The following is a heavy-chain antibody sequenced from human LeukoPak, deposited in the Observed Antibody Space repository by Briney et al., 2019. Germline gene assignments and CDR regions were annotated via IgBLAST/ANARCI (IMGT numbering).Heavy chain of an antibody. D-gene: IGHD6-13*01. J-gene: IGHJ5*02. CDR3: ARVGGPGIAAADNWLDP. CDR1: GGSMKSFY. Sequence: SETLSLTCTVSGGSMKSFYWNWIRQPPGKGLEWIGSIYHSGSTYYNPSLKSRVTISVDTPKNQFSLKLSSVTAADTAVYYCARVGGPGIAAADNWLDPWGQGTLVTVSS. CDR2: IYHSGST. V-gene: IGHV4-38-2*02.